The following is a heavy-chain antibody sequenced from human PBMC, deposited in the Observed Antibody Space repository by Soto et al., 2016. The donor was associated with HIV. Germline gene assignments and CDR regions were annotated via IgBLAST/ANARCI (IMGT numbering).Heavy chain of an antibody. J-gene: IGHJ2*01. CDR3: ARRPQCVVVDVSHEDPEVQFNWY. CDR1: GYTFSSYD. V-gene: IGHV1-8*03. D-gene: IGHD2-21*01. CDR2: MNPNSGNT. Sequence: QVQLVQSGAEVKKPGASVKVSCKASGYTFSSYDINWVRQATGQGPEWMGWMNPNSGNTGYAQKFQGRVTITRNTSVSTAYMELSSLRSEDTAVYYCARRPQCVVVDVSHEDPEVQFNWY.